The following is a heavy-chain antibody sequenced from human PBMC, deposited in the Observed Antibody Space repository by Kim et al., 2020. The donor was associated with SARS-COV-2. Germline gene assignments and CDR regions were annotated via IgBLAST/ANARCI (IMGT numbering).Heavy chain of an antibody. CDR3: ARGSRRYCSSTSCYGWRLDY. V-gene: IGHV4-34*01. CDR1: GGSFSGYY. Sequence: SETLSLTCAVYGGSFSGYYWSWIRQPPGKGLEWIGEINHSGSTNYNPSLKSRVTISVDTSKNQFSLKLSSVTAADTAVYYCARGSRRYCSSTSCYGWRLDYWGQGTLVTVSS. CDR2: INHSGST. D-gene: IGHD2-2*01. J-gene: IGHJ4*02.